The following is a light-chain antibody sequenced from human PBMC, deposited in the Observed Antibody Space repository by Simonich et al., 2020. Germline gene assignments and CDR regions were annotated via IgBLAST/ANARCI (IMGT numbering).Light chain of an antibody. J-gene: IGKJ4*01. CDR3: QQYNNWPLT. V-gene: IGKV3-15*01. CDR2: GAS. CDR1: QSVSSN. Sequence: EIVMTQSQATLSVSQGERSTLSCRASQSVSSNLAWYQQKPGQAPSLLIYGASTRATGIPARFSGSGSGTEFTLTISSLQSEDFAVYYCQQYNNWPLTFGGGTKVEIK.